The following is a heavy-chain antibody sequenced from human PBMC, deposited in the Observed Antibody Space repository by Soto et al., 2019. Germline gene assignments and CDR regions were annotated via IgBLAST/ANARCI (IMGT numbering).Heavy chain of an antibody. J-gene: IGHJ4*02. CDR2: IIPILGIA. Sequence: SLKVSCKASGGTFSIYTISWVRQAPGQGLEWMGRIIPILGIANYAQKFQGRVTITADKSTSTAYMELSSLRSEDTAVYYCARSDSGYDPYYFDYWGQGTLVNVSS. V-gene: IGHV1-69*02. CDR3: ARSDSGYDPYYFDY. D-gene: IGHD5-12*01. CDR1: GGTFSIYT.